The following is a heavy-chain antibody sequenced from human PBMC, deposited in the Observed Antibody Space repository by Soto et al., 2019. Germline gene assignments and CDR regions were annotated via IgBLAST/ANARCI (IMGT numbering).Heavy chain of an antibody. CDR3: GRVPRYSFPTSDSLDQ. Sequence: QVHLVQSGTGVRKPGSSVTVSCKVSGGTFSTYTISWVRQAPGQGLQWMGGITPILRETTYAQNFQGRVFITADISATTAYMELSDLTSEDTAMYYCGRVPRYSFPTSDSLDQWGQGTRVTVSS. CDR2: ITPILRET. J-gene: IGHJ4*02. CDR1: GGTFSTYT. V-gene: IGHV1-69*06. D-gene: IGHD5-18*01.